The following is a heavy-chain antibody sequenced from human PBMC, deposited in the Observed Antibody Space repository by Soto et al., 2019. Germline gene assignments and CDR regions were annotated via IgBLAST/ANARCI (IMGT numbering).Heavy chain of an antibody. Sequence: PGGSLRLSCAASECTFSSYALHWVRQAPGKGLEWVAVISYDGSNQYYADSVKGRFTIYRDNSKNTLYLQMNSLRTEDTAVYYCARDPGDTATGYGMDVWGQGTTVTVSS. CDR1: ECTFSSYA. CDR3: ARDPGDTATGYGMDV. CDR2: ISYDGSNQ. J-gene: IGHJ6*02. D-gene: IGHD5-18*01. V-gene: IGHV3-30*04.